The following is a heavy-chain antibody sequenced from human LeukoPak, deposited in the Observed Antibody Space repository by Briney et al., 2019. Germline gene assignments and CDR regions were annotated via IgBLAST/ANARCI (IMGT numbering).Heavy chain of an antibody. CDR3: ARQVSCDTTTCYAGMPPDY. D-gene: IGHD2-2*01. CDR1: GFTFSRYA. V-gene: IGHV3-23*01. Sequence: PGGSLRLSCAASGFTFSRYAMSWVRETPEKGLEWGSVNSGRDGSTYYADSVRGRFTISRDDSGNTLFLQMNRLRAEDTGVYYCARQVSCDTTTCYAGMPPDYWGQGTLVTVSS. CDR2: NSGRDGST. J-gene: IGHJ4*02.